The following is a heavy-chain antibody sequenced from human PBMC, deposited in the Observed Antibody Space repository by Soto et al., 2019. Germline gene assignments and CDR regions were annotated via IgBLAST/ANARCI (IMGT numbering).Heavy chain of an antibody. CDR1: GDSVSSNSAA. CDR2: TYYRSKWYN. CDR3: ARGRFLEWLLSYLDWCDP. V-gene: IGHV6-1*01. D-gene: IGHD3-3*01. J-gene: IGHJ5*02. Sequence: PSQTLSLTCAISGDSVSSNSAAWNWIRQSPSRGPEWLGRTYYRSKWYNDYAVSVKSRITINPDTSKNQFSLQLNSVTPEDTAVYYCARGRFLEWLLSYLDWCDPWGQGTLVTVSS.